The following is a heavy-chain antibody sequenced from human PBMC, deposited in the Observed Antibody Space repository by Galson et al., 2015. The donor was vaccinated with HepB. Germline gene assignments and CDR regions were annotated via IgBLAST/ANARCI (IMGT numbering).Heavy chain of an antibody. Sequence: SLRLSCAASGFTFSSYWMSWVRQAPGKGLEWVANIKQDGSEKYYVDSVKGRFTISRDNAKNSLYLQMNSLRAEDTAVYYCARHLTTWEYYYSAMDVWGQGTTVTVSS. CDR1: GFTFSSYW. J-gene: IGHJ6*02. CDR2: IKQDGSEK. V-gene: IGHV3-7*01. D-gene: IGHD4-17*01. CDR3: ARHLTTWEYYYSAMDV.